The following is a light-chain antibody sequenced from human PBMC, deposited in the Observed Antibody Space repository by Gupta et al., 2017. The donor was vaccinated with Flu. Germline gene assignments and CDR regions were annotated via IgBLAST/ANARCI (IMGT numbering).Light chain of an antibody. CDR3: VAWDTSLSAGV. Sequence: QSVLTQPPSVSAAPGQEVTISCSGANSNIGNNFVSWYQQLPGTAPKLLIYENHQRPSGIPARFSGSKSGTSAALAISGLQTGDEADYYCVAWDTSLSAGVFGGGTKLTVL. V-gene: IGLV1-51*02. J-gene: IGLJ2*01. CDR2: ENH. CDR1: NSNIGNNF.